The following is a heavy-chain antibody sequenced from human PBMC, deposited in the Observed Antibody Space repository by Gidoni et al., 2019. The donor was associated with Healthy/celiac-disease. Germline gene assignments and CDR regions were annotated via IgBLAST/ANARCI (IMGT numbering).Heavy chain of an antibody. CDR3: ARSRYYDIPMGAFDI. CDR2: IYHSGST. J-gene: IGHJ3*02. CDR1: GYSISSGYY. Sequence: QVQLQESGPGLVQPSETLSLTCPVSGYSISSGYYWGWIRQPPGKGLEWIGSIYHSGSTYYNPSLKSRVTISVDTSKNQFSLKLSSVTAADTAVYYCARSRYYDIPMGAFDIWGQGTMVTVSS. D-gene: IGHD3-9*01. V-gene: IGHV4-38-2*01.